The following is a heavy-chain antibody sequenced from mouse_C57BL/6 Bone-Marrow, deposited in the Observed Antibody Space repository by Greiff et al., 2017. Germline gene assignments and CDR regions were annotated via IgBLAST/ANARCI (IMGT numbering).Heavy chain of an antibody. J-gene: IGHJ3*01. D-gene: IGHD1-1*01. V-gene: IGHV1-54*02. CDR1: GYAFTNYL. Sequence: VQLQQSGAELVRPGTSVKVSCKASGYAFTNYLIEWVKQRPGQGLEWIGVINPGSGGTNYNEKFKGKATFTADTSSNTAYMQLSSLTTEDSAIYYCASEGGYYGSSWPYWGQGTLVTVSA. CDR2: INPGSGGT. CDR3: ASEGGYYGSSWPY.